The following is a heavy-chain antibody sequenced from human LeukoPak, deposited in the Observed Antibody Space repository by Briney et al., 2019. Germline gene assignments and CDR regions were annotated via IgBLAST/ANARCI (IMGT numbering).Heavy chain of an antibody. V-gene: IGHV4-34*01. J-gene: IGHJ4*02. D-gene: IGHD2-2*01. Sequence: SETLSLTCAVYGGSLSGYYWSWIRQPPGKGLEWIGEINHSGSTNYNPSLKSRVTISVDTSKNQFSLKLSSVTAADTAVYYRAGIPGYCSSTSCPPAREDYWGQGTLVTVSS. CDR2: INHSGST. CDR1: GGSLSGYY. CDR3: AGIPGYCSSTSCPPAREDY.